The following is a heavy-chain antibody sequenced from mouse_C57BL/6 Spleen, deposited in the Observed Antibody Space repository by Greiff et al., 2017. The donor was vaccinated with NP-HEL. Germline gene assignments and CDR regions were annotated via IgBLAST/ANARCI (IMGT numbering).Heavy chain of an antibody. CDR3: TRYYYGSSYEPYAMDY. D-gene: IGHD1-1*01. V-gene: IGHV14-4*01. J-gene: IGHJ4*01. CDR2: IDPENGDT. CDR1: GFNIKDDY. Sequence: EVQLQQSGAELVRPGASVKLSCTASGFNIKDDYMHWVKQRPEQGLEWIGWIDPENGDTEYASKFQGKATITADTSSNTAYLQLSSLTSEDTAVYYCTRYYYGSSYEPYAMDYWGQGTSVTVSS.